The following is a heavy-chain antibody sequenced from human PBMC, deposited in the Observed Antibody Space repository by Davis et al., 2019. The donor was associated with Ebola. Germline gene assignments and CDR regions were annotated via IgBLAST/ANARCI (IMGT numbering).Heavy chain of an antibody. D-gene: IGHD3-22*01. CDR2: IIPILGIA. Sequence: SVKVSCKASGGTFSSYAISWVRQAPGQGLEWMGRIIPILGIANYAQKFQGRVTITADKSTSTAYMELRSLRSDDTAVYYCARDRGLYYYDHYDYWGQGTLVTVSS. J-gene: IGHJ4*02. V-gene: IGHV1-69*04. CDR1: GGTFSSYA. CDR3: ARDRGLYYYDHYDY.